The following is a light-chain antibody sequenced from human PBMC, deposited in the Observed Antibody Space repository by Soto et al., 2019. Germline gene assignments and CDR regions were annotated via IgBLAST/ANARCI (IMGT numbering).Light chain of an antibody. CDR1: QSVSSSY. CDR2: GAS. J-gene: IGKJ1*01. V-gene: IGKV3-20*01. CDR3: QQYGSSPWT. Sequence: ELVLTQSPGTLSLSPGERATLCCSASQSVSSSYLAWYQQKPGQGPRLLIYGASSRATGIPERSSGSGSGTDFTLTISRLEPEDFAVYYCQQYGSSPWTFGQGTKVDIK.